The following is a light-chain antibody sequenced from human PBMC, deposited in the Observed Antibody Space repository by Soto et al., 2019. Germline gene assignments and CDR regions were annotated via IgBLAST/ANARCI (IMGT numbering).Light chain of an antibody. CDR2: AAS. CDR3: QQYGNSPTT. Sequence: EIVLTQSPATLSLSPGERATLSGRASQSFSPFYLAWYQQRPGLAPRLLIYAASSRATGIPDRFSGGGSGTDFTLTISRLETEDFAVYYCQQYGNSPTTFGGGTKVDI. J-gene: IGKJ4*01. CDR1: QSFSPFY. V-gene: IGKV3-20*01.